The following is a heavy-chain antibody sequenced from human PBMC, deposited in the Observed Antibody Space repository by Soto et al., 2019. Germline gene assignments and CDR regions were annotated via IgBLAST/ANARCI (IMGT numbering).Heavy chain of an antibody. V-gene: IGHV4-4*02. J-gene: IGHJ4*02. CDR2: IYHSGST. CDR3: ARSITFDWFFFDN. CDR1: GGSISRSNW. Sequence: PSETLSLTCAVSGGSISRSNWWSWVRQPPGKGLEWIGEIYHSGSTNYHPSLKSRVTISVDKSKNQFSLKLTSLTAADTAVYYCARSITFDWFFFDNWGQGTLVTVSS. D-gene: IGHD3-9*01.